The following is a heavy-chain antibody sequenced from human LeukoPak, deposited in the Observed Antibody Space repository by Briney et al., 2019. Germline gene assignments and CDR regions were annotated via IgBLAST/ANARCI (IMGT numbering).Heavy chain of an antibody. CDR1: GFTLSNYW. D-gene: IGHD5-24*01. CDR2: IRQDGSEK. V-gene: IGHV3-7*01. J-gene: IGHJ4*02. CDR3: VRGGGRDGYFY. Sequence: GRSLRLSCAASGFTLSNYWMSWVRQAPGEGLECVAHIRQDGSEKYYVDSVKGRFTVSRDNTKNSLFLQMNSLRAEDTAVYYCVRGGGRDGYFYWGQGTLVTVSS.